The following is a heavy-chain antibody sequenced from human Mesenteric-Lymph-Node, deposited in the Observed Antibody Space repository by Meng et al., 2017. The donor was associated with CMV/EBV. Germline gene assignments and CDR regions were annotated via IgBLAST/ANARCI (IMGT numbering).Heavy chain of an antibody. D-gene: IGHD2-2*01. J-gene: IGHJ4*02. V-gene: IGHV1-46*01. CDR3: ARGSRYQLEV. Sequence: VSCKASGYTFTSYGISWVRQAPGQGLEWMGIINPSGGSTSYAQKFQGRVTMTRDTSTSTVYMELSSLRSEDTAVYYCARGSRYQLEVWGQGTLVTVSS. CDR2: INPSGGST. CDR1: GYTFTSYG.